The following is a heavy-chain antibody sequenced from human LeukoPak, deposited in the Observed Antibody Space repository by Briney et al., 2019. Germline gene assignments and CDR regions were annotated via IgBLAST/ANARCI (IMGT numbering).Heavy chain of an antibody. V-gene: IGHV3-48*04. CDR1: GFTFSSYS. D-gene: IGHD6-6*01. Sequence: PGGSLRLSCAASGFTFSSYSMNWVRQAPGKGLEWVSYISSSSSTIYYADSVKGRFTISRDNSKNTVYLQMNSLRAEDTAVYYCAKDLTRSSGGFDYWGQGTLVTVSS. CDR2: ISSSSSTI. J-gene: IGHJ4*02. CDR3: AKDLTRSSGGFDY.